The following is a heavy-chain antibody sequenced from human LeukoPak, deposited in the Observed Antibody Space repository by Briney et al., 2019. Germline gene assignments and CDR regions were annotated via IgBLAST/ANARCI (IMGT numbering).Heavy chain of an antibody. Sequence: ASVKLSFNASGYSFTIYDFNLVRLAPGQGLELVCWSNINSGGTVYAQNFQGRVTMARDTSIGTDYMDLNSLRSEDTAVYYCARGAIFGVTTKGYGMDVWGQGTTVTVSS. CDR3: ARGAIFGVTTKGYGMDV. J-gene: IGHJ6*02. D-gene: IGHD3-3*01. CDR2: SNINSGGT. CDR1: GYSFTIYD. V-gene: IGHV1-8*01.